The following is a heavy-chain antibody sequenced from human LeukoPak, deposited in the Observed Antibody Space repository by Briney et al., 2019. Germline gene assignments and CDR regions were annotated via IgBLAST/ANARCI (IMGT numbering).Heavy chain of an antibody. CDR3: ARGDSLLVDSSSYFRDAFDV. J-gene: IGHJ3*01. CDR2: INTDGSTT. V-gene: IGHV3-74*01. CDR1: GFTFSSYW. D-gene: IGHD3-22*01. Sequence: GGSLRLSCAASGFTFSSYWIHWVRQAPGKGLVWVSRINTDGSTTNYADSVRGRFTISRDNAKSTLYLQMNSLRAEDTAVYYCARGDSLLVDSSSYFRDAFDVWGQGTMVTVSS.